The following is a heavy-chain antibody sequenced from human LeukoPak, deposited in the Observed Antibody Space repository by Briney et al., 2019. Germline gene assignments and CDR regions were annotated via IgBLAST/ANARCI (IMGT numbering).Heavy chain of an antibody. CDR3: ARAMVVAGTRYYYYYYGMDV. J-gene: IGHJ6*02. CDR2: IKQDGSEQ. CDR1: GFTFSTYW. V-gene: IGHV3-7*01. D-gene: IGHD6-19*01. Sequence: GGSLRFSCAASGFTFSTYWMSWVRQAPGKGLEWVANIKQDGSEQYYVDSVKGRFTISRDNAKNSLYLQMNSLRAEDTAVYYCARAMVVAGTRYYYYYYGMDVWGQGTTVTVSS.